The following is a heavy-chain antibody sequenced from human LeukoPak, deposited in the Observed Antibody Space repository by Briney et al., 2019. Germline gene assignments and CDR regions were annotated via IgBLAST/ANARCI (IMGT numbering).Heavy chain of an antibody. CDR3: ARVAGWHWFDP. CDR1: GFIFSSYD. V-gene: IGHV3-23*01. Sequence: GGSLRLSCAASGFIFSSYDMTWVRQAPGRGLEWVSSIRPSGDNTYYGDSVKGRFTISRDNSKNTVYLQMNNMRVDDMAVYYCARVAGWHWFDPWGQGTLVTVSS. D-gene: IGHD6-19*01. J-gene: IGHJ5*02. CDR2: IRPSGDNT.